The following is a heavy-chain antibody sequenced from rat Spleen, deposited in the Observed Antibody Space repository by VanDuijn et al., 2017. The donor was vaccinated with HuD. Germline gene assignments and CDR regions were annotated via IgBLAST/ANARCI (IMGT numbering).Heavy chain of an antibody. CDR3: ARPGITSYVMDA. D-gene: IGHD1-4*01. V-gene: IGHV5-22*01. CDR2: IRHDGSST. J-gene: IGHJ4*01. CDR1: GFTFSNYD. Sequence: EVQLVESGGGLVQPGRSMKLSCAASGFTFSNYDMAWVRQAPKKGLEWVATIRHDGSSTNYGDSVKGRFTISRDSAKSTLYLQMDSLRSEDTATYYCARPGITSYVMDAWGQGASVTVSS.